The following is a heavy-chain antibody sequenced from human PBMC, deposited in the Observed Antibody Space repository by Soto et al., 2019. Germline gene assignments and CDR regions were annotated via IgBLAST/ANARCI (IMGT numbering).Heavy chain of an antibody. D-gene: IGHD3-10*01. V-gene: IGHV3-11*06. CDR1: GFPFSNYY. CDR3: VRDITPNNFASGSYTY. CDR2: ISSTSVYT. Sequence: QVQLVESGGGLVKPGGSLRLSCAASGFPFSNYYMNGIRQAPGKGLQWVSYISSTSVYTNYADSVKGRFTISRDNAKNSLYLQMNSLRPEDTAVYYCVRDITPNNFASGSYTYWGQGILVTVSS. J-gene: IGHJ4*02.